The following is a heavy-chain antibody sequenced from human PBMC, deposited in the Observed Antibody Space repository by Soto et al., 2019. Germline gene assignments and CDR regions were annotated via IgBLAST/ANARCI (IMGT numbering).Heavy chain of an antibody. Sequence: SETLSLTCTVSGGSISDYYLSWIRQPPGKGLEWIGYIFYSGSTNYNPSLKSRVTISVDTSRNQFSLKLSSVAAADTAVYYCARRASWFFDYWGQGTLVTV. CDR1: GGSISDYY. J-gene: IGHJ4*02. D-gene: IGHD6-13*01. V-gene: IGHV4-59*01. CDR3: ARRASWFFDY. CDR2: IFYSGST.